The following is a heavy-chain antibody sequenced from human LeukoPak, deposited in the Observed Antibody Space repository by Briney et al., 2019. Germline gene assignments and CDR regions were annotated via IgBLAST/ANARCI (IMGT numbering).Heavy chain of an antibody. Sequence: PGGSLRLSCAASGFTFSSYSMNWVRQAPGKGLEWVSSISSSSSYIYYADSVKGRFPISRDNAKNSLYLQMNSLRAEDTAVYYCARVLSAAGFDFDYWGQGTLVAVSS. CDR3: ARVLSAAGFDFDY. CDR1: GFTFSSYS. J-gene: IGHJ4*02. D-gene: IGHD3-10*01. CDR2: ISSSSSYI. V-gene: IGHV3-21*01.